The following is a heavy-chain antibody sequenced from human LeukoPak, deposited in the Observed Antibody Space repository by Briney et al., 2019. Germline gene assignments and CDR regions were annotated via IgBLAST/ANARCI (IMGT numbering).Heavy chain of an antibody. CDR3: ARDAFYCSSTACPKVDY. D-gene: IGHD2-2*01. CDR2: IYHSGNT. J-gene: IGHJ4*02. Sequence: SETLSLTCTVSGYSISSGYYWGWIRQPPGKGLEWIGRIYHSGNTYYNLSLKSRVTISGDTSKNQFSLKLSSVTAADTAVYYCARDAFYCSSTACPKVDYWGQGALVTVSS. CDR1: GYSISSGYY. V-gene: IGHV4-38-2*02.